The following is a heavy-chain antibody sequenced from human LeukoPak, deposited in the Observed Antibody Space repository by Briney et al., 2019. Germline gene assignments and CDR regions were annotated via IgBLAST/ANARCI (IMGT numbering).Heavy chain of an antibody. D-gene: IGHD3-16*01. J-gene: IGHJ6*02. CDR2: INHNGNVN. V-gene: IGHV3-7*03. CDR1: GFTFSSYW. CDR3: ARGGGLDV. Sequence: PGGSLRLSCAASGFTFSSYWMNWARRAPGKGLEWVASINHNGNVNYYVDSVKGRFTISRDNAKNSLYLQMSNSRAEDTAVYFCARGGGLDVWGQGATVTVSS.